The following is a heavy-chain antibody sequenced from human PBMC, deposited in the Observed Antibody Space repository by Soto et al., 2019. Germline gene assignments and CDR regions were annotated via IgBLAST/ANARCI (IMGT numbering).Heavy chain of an antibody. D-gene: IGHD2-2*01. Sequence: QVQLVESGGGVVQPGRSLRLSCAASGFTFSTYGMHWVRQAPGKGLEWVAVISYDGSNKYYADSVKGRFTISRDNSKNTLYLQMNSLRAEDTAVYYCAKDDCISTSCYYFDYWGQGTRVTVSS. CDR3: AKDDCISTSCYYFDY. J-gene: IGHJ4*02. V-gene: IGHV3-30*18. CDR1: GFTFSTYG. CDR2: ISYDGSNK.